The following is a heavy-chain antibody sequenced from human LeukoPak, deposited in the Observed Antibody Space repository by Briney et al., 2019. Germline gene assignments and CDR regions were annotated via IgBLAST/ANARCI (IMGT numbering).Heavy chain of an antibody. CDR1: GGSISSSSYY. D-gene: IGHD6-6*01. V-gene: IGHV4-39*01. CDR3: ARHPLIEYSSSDY. J-gene: IGHJ4*02. Sequence: PSKTLSLTCTVSGGSISSSSYYWGWIRQPPGKGLEWIGSIYYSGSTYYNPSLKSRVTISVDTSKNQFSLKLSSVTAADTAVYYCARHPLIEYSSSDYWGQGTLVTVSS. CDR2: IYYSGST.